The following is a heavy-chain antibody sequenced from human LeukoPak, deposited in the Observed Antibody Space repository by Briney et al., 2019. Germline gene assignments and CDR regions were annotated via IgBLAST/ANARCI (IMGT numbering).Heavy chain of an antibody. CDR3: ATSMSDYVWGSYQPGRFDY. Sequence: PSETLSLTCTVSGGSISSYYWSWIRQPPGKGLEWIGYIYYSGSTNYNPSLKSRVTISVDTSKNQFSLKLSPVTAADTAVYYCATSMSDYVWGSYQPGRFDYWGQGTLVTVSS. V-gene: IGHV4-59*01. D-gene: IGHD3-16*02. CDR2: IYYSGST. J-gene: IGHJ4*02. CDR1: GGSISSYY.